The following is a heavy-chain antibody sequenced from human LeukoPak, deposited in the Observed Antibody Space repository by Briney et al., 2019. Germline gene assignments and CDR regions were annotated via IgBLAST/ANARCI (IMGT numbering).Heavy chain of an antibody. CDR2: ISSSSSYT. J-gene: IGHJ5*02. D-gene: IGHD3-10*01. Sequence: GGSLRLSCAASGFTFSDYYMSWIRQAPGKGLEWVSYISSSSSYTNYADSVKGRFTISRDNAKNSLYLQMNSLRAEDTAVYYCARDRGASSRVHWFDPWGQGTLVTVSS. V-gene: IGHV3-11*05. CDR3: ARDRGASSRVHWFDP. CDR1: GFTFSDYY.